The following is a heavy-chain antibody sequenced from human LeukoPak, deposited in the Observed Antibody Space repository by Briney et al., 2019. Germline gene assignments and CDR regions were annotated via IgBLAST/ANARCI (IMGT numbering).Heavy chain of an antibody. D-gene: IGHD3-22*01. CDR2: ISNTNTYI. CDR3: VRDGAYYDSAPYNFDY. CDR1: GFTFRSYS. J-gene: IGHJ4*02. V-gene: IGHV3-21*01. Sequence: GGSLRLSCAASGFTFRSYSINWVRQAPGKGLEWISSISNTNTYINYADSVKGRFTISRDNAKKSLYLLMTSLRAEDTAVYYCVRDGAYYDSAPYNFDYWGQGTLVAVSS.